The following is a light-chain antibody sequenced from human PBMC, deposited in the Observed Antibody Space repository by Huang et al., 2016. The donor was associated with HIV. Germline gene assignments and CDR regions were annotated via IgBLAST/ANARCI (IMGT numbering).Light chain of an antibody. Sequence: ETVLTQSPATLSLSPGERATLSCRASQSVNSYLVWYQQKPGQTPRLLIYDASNRATGIPARFSGSGSGTDFTLTISSLEPEDFAVYYCQQRKYWPPITFGQGTRLEIK. CDR2: DAS. J-gene: IGKJ5*01. CDR3: QQRKYWPPIT. V-gene: IGKV3-11*01. CDR1: QSVNSY.